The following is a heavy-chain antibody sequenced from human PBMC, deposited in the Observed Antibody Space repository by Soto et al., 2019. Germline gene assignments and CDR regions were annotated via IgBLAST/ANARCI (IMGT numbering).Heavy chain of an antibody. CDR2: IYYSGST. V-gene: IGHV4-39*01. CDR1: GGSINSRSYY. Sequence: SETLSLTCTVSGGSINSRSYYWGWIRQSPGKGLEWIGSIYYSGSTYYNPSLKSRVAMSVDTSKNQFSLKLRSVSAADTAVYYCARQRTSVVTQAYFDDWGQGSLVTV. J-gene: IGHJ4*02. D-gene: IGHD2-21*02. CDR3: ARQRTSVVTQAYFDD.